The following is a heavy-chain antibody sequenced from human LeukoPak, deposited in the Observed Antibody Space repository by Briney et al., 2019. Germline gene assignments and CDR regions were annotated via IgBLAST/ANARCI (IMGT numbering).Heavy chain of an antibody. J-gene: IGHJ6*03. V-gene: IGHV1-18*01. CDR1: GYTFTSYG. CDR2: ISTYNGNT. Sequence: GASVKVSCKASGYTFTSYGISWVRQAPGQGLEWRGWISTYNGNTNYAQSLQGRVTMTTDTSTSTAYMELRGLRSDDTAVYYCARGKRVTIFGVTPGYYYMDVWGKGTTVTVSS. CDR3: ARGKRVTIFGVTPGYYYMDV. D-gene: IGHD3-3*01.